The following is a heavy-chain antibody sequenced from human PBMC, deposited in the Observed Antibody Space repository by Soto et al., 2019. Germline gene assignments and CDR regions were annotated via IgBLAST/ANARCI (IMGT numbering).Heavy chain of an antibody. J-gene: IGHJ5*02. CDR2: IYHSGDT. CDR1: GDSINNGGYY. V-gene: IGHV4-31*11. CDR3: ASMVRGGRGLDP. D-gene: IGHD3-10*01. Sequence: QVQLQESGPGLVKPSQTLSLTCAVSGDSINNGGYYWSWVRQHPGKGLEWLGHIYHSGDTYYNPSLKSRLTISVDTSKNQFSLNLTSATAADTAVYYCASMVRGGRGLDPWGQGTLVSVSS.